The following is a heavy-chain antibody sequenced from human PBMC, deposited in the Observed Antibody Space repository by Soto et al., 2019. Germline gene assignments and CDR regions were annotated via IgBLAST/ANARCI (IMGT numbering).Heavy chain of an antibody. CDR3: ARVLRPGKIYYYYYGMDV. Sequence: EVQLVQSGAEVKKPGESLKISCKGSGYSFTSYWIGWVRQMPGKGLEWMGIIYPGDSDTRYSPSFQGQVTISADKSISTAYLQWSSLKASDTAMYYCARVLRPGKIYYYYYGMDVWGQGTTVTVSS. D-gene: IGHD3-3*01. CDR2: IYPGDSDT. V-gene: IGHV5-51*01. J-gene: IGHJ6*02. CDR1: GYSFTSYW.